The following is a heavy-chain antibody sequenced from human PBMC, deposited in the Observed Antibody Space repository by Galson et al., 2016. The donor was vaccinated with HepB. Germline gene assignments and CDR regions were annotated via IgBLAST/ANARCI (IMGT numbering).Heavy chain of an antibody. CDR1: GFTFSSYG. Sequence: SLRLSCAASGFTFSSYGIHWVRQAPGKGLEWVAGIWYDGSNKYYADSVKGRFTISRDNSKNTLYLQMNSLRAEDTAVYYCARDQVYSGSGSHYTNWLDPWGQGTLVTVSS. V-gene: IGHV3-33*01. J-gene: IGHJ5*02. CDR3: ARDQVYSGSGSHYTNWLDP. CDR2: IWYDGSNK. D-gene: IGHD3-10*01.